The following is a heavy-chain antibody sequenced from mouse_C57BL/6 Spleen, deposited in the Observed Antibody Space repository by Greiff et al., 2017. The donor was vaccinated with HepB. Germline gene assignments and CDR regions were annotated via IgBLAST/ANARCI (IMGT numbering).Heavy chain of an antibody. D-gene: IGHD3-3*01. Sequence: QVQLQQPGAELVKPGASVKMSCKASGYTFTSYWITWVKQRPGQGLEWIGDIYPGSGSTNYNEKFKSKATLTVDTSSSTAYMQLSSLTSEDSAVYYCARSDRDDWYFDVWGTGTTVTVSS. CDR1: GYTFTSYW. V-gene: IGHV1-55*01. J-gene: IGHJ1*03. CDR3: ARSDRDDWYFDV. CDR2: IYPGSGST.